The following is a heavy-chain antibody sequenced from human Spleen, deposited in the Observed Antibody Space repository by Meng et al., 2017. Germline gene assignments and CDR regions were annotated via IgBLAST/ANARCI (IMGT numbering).Heavy chain of an antibody. CDR2: ISGSGGNT. D-gene: IGHD4-23*01. J-gene: IGHJ4*02. CDR3: AKDREVATHPVDS. CDR1: GFTFSSYA. V-gene: IGHV3-23*01. Sequence: GESLKISCAASGFTFSSYAMTWVRQAPGKGLEWVSTISGSGGNTYYADSVKGRFTISRDNSKNTLYLQMNSLRAEDTAVYYRAKDREVATHPVDSWGQGTLVTVSS.